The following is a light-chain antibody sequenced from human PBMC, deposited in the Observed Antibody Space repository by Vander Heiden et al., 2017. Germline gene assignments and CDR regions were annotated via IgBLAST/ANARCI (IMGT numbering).Light chain of an antibody. V-gene: IGKV4-1*01. CDR3: QQNYNTPFL. CDR2: WAS. Sequence: DIVMTQSPDPLAVSLGERAPINCKASQSVLYRSNNKSYLAWYQQKPGQPPKLLISWASSRESGVPDRFSGSGSGTDFSLTISSLQAEDVAVYYCQQNYNTPFLFGQGTKLEIK. J-gene: IGKJ2*01. CDR1: QSVLYRSNNKSY.